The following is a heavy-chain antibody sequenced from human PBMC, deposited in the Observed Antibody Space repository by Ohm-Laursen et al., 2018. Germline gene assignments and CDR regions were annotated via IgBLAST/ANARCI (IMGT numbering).Heavy chain of an antibody. V-gene: IGHV3-23*01. CDR3: AKDLSGSTIFGVVIIQGFDY. CDR1: GFTFSNYD. CDR2: ITDSGGST. Sequence: GSLRLSCAASGFTFSNYDMYWVRQAPGKGLEWVSAITDSGGSTFYADSVKGRFTISRDNSKNTLYLQMNSLRAEDTAVYYCAKDLSGSTIFGVVIIQGFDYWGQGTLVTVSS. D-gene: IGHD3-3*01. J-gene: IGHJ4*02.